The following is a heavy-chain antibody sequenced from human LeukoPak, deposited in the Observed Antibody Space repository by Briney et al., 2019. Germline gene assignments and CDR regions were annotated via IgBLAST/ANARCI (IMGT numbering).Heavy chain of an antibody. CDR2: ISGSGGST. CDR3: AKEQYSSSWYEQESFDY. V-gene: IGHV3-23*01. J-gene: IGHJ4*02. CDR1: GFTFSSYA. Sequence: GGSLRLSCAASGFTFSSYAMSWVRQAPGKGLEWVSAISGSGGSTYYADSVKGRFTISRDNSKNTLYLQMNSLRAEDTAVYYCAKEQYSSSWYEQESFDYWGQGTLVTVSS. D-gene: IGHD6-13*01.